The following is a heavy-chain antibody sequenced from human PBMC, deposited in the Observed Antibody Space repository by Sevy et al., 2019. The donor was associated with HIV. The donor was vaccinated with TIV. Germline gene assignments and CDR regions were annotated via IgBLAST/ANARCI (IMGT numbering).Heavy chain of an antibody. V-gene: IGHV3-23*01. CDR2: ITASGGST. CDR1: GFTFSSYA. J-gene: IGHJ3*02. D-gene: IGHD3-10*01. Sequence: GGSLRLSCAASGFTFSSYAMSWVRQAPGKGLEWVSAITASGGSTYYADSVKGRFTISRDDSKSTLYLQMNSLRVEDTAVYFCAKRVAGALAALDIWGQGTMVTVSS. CDR3: AKRVAGALAALDI.